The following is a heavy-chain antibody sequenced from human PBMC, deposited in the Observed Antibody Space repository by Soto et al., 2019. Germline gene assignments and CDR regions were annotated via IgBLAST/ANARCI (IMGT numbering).Heavy chain of an antibody. CDR2: IYYSGST. CDR3: ARGASVRHAFEI. CDR1: GGSISSGGYY. J-gene: IGHJ3*02. Sequence: TSETLSLTCTVSGGSISSGGYYWSWIRQHPGKGLEWIGYIYYSGSTYYNPSLKSRVTISVDTSKNQFSLKLSSVTAADTPVYYCARGASVRHAFEIWGQGTMVTVSS. V-gene: IGHV4-31*03. D-gene: IGHD3-10*01.